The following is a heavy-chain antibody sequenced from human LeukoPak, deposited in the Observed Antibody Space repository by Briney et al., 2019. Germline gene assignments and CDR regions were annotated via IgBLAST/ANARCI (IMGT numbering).Heavy chain of an antibody. CDR1: GYSISSGYY. CDR2: IYHSGNT. Sequence: SETLSLTCTVSGYSISSGYYWGWIRQPPGKGLEWIGSIYHSGNTYYNPSLESRVTISVDTSKNQFSLKLSSVTAADTAVYYCARDAFYCSSTACPKVDYWGQGALVTVSS. V-gene: IGHV4-38-2*02. CDR3: ARDAFYCSSTACPKVDY. D-gene: IGHD2-2*01. J-gene: IGHJ4*02.